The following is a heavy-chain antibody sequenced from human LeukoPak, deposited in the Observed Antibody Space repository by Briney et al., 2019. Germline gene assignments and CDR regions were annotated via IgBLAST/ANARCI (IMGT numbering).Heavy chain of an antibody. CDR3: ARVHYYYYYMDV. V-gene: IGHV3-74*01. CDR2: INSDGSST. CDR1: GFTFSSYW. Sequence: PGGSLRLSCAASGFTFSSYWMHWVRQAPGKGLVWVSRINSDGSSTSYADSVKGRFTISRDNAKNTLYLQMNSLRAEDTAVYYCARVHYYYYYMDVWGKGTTVTISS. J-gene: IGHJ6*03.